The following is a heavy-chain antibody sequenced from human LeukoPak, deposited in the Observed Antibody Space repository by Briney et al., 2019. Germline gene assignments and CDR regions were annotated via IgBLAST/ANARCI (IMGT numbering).Heavy chain of an antibody. D-gene: IGHD1-26*01. Sequence: GGFLRLSCAASGFTFSNYWMSWVRQAPGKGLEWVANIKQDGSEKYYVDSVKGRFTISRDNAKNSLDLHMNSLRAEDTAVYYCAREIIGSYFPFDYWGQGTLVTVSS. CDR3: AREIIGSYFPFDY. CDR2: IKQDGSEK. CDR1: GFTFSNYW. V-gene: IGHV3-7*01. J-gene: IGHJ4*02.